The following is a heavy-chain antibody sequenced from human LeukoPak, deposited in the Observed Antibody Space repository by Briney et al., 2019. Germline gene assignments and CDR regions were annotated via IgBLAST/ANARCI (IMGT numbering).Heavy chain of an antibody. J-gene: IGHJ4*02. CDR3: AAGYCGGECYFSFDY. Sequence: PGGPLRLSCAASGFTVSSNYMSWVRQAPGKGLEWVSVIYSGGSTYYADSVKGRFTISRDNSKNTLYLQMNSLRAEDTAVYYCAAGYCGGECYFSFDYWGQGTLVTVSS. V-gene: IGHV3-66*01. D-gene: IGHD2-21*01. CDR2: IYSGGST. CDR1: GFTVSSNY.